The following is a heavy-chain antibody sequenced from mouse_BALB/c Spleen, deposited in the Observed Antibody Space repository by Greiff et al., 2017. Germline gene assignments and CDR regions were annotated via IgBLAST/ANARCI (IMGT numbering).Heavy chain of an antibody. D-gene: IGHD2-4*01. V-gene: IGHV2-9*02. J-gene: IGHJ3*01. Sequence: VKLVESGPGLVAPSQSLSITCTVSGFSLTSYGVHWVRQPPGKGLEWLGVIWAGGSTNYNSALMSRLSISKDNSKSQVFLKMNSLQTDDTAMYYCARDQRITPLAYWGQGTLVTVSA. CDR3: ARDQRITPLAY. CDR2: IWAGGST. CDR1: GFSLTSYG.